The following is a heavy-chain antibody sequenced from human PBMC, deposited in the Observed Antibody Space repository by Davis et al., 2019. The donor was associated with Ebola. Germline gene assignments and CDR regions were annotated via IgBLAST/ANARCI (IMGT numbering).Heavy chain of an antibody. CDR1: GFTFSSYG. D-gene: IGHD5-12*01. V-gene: IGHV3-30*18. CDR3: AKGSSFGYGGGWFDP. CDR2: ISYDGSNK. Sequence: PGGSLRLSCAASGFTFSSYGMHWVRQAPGKGLEWVAVISYDGSNKYYADSVKGRFTISRDNSKNTLYLQMNSLRAEDTAFYYCAKGSSFGYGGGWFDPWGQGTLVTVSS. J-gene: IGHJ5*02.